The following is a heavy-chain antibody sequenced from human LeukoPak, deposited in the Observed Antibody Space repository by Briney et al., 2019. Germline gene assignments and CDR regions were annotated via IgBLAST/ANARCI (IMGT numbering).Heavy chain of an antibody. CDR2: INPNSGGT. CDR3: ARVGLRDGDYFDY. D-gene: IGHD4/OR15-4a*01. V-gene: IGHV1-2*02. CDR1: GYTFTGYY. Sequence: ASVKVSCKASGYTFTGYYMHWVRQAPGQGLEWMGWINPNSGGTNYAQKFQGRGTMTRDTSISTAYMELSRLRSDDTAVYYCARVGLRDGDYFDYWGQGTLVTVSS. J-gene: IGHJ4*02.